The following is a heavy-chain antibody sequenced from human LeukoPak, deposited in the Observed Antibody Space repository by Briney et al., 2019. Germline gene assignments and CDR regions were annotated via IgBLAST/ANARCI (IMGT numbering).Heavy chain of an antibody. D-gene: IGHD6-13*01. Sequence: SETLSLTCTVSGASISSGRYYWSWIRQPAGKGLEWIGRIYTSGSTDYNLSLKSRVTISLDTSKNQFSLRVRSVTAADTAVYYCARDSPGIAATDTWGQGSLVTVSS. V-gene: IGHV4-61*02. CDR3: ARDSPGIAATDT. J-gene: IGHJ4*02. CDR2: IYTSGST. CDR1: GASISSGRYY.